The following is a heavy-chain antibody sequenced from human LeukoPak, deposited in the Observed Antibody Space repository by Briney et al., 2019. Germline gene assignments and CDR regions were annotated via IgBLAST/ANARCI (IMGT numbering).Heavy chain of an antibody. J-gene: IGHJ6*04. CDR2: IYYSGST. CDR1: GGSISSYY. CDR3: ARDSLWFGSGMDV. V-gene: IGHV4-59*01. D-gene: IGHD3-10*01. Sequence: SETLSLTCTVSGGSISSYYWSWIRQPPGKGLEWIGYIYYSGSTNYNPSLKSRVTISVDTSKNQFSLKLSSVTAADTAVYYCARDSLWFGSGMDVWGKGTTDTVSS.